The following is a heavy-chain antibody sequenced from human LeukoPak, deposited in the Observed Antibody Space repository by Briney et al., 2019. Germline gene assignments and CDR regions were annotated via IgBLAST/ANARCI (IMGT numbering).Heavy chain of an antibody. CDR1: GFTFSSYS. Sequence: GGSLRLSCAASGFTFSSYSMNWVRQAPGKGLEWVAVISYDGSNKYYADSVKSRFTISRDNSKNTLYLQMNSLRVEDTAVYYCAPEGDGYILFDYWGQGTLVTVSS. CDR3: APEGDGYILFDY. V-gene: IGHV3-30*03. J-gene: IGHJ4*02. CDR2: ISYDGSNK. D-gene: IGHD5-24*01.